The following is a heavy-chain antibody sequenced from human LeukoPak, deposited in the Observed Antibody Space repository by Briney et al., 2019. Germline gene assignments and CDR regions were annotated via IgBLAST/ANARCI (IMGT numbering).Heavy chain of an antibody. CDR2: IYTSGST. CDR1: GGSISSYY. CDR3: ASGTNGRDFFDY. V-gene: IGHV4-4*07. J-gene: IGHJ4*02. Sequence: SETLSLTCTVSGGSISSYYWSWIRQPAGKGLEWIGRIYTSGSTNYNPSLKSRVTMPIDTSKNQFSLKLSSVTAADTAVYYCASGTNGRDFFDYWGQGTLVTVSS. D-gene: IGHD2-21*02.